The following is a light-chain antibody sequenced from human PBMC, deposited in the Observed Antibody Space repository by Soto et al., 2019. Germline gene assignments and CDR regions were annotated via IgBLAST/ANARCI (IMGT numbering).Light chain of an antibody. V-gene: IGKV3-20*01. J-gene: IGKJ1*01. CDR3: HQYGSSSWT. Sequence: EIVLTQSPGTQSLSPGERATLSCRASQSLTSSYLAWYQQRPGQAPRLLIYGASSRATGIPDRFRGSGSGTDFTLTISRLEPEDFAVYYCHQYGSSSWTFGQGTKVDIK. CDR1: QSLTSSY. CDR2: GAS.